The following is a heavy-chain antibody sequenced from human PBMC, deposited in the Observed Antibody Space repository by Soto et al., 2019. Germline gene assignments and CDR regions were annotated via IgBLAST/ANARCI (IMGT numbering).Heavy chain of an antibody. J-gene: IGHJ6*02. D-gene: IGHD6-13*01. V-gene: IGHV1-69*01. CDR3: ARDPHRQQLASYYYYYGMDV. CDR1: GGTFSSYA. CDR2: IIPIFGTA. Sequence: SVKVSCKASGGTFSSYAISWVRQAPGQGLEWMGGIIPIFGTANYAQKFQGRVTITADESTSTAYMELSSLRSEDTAVYYCARDPHRQQLASYYYYYGMDVWGQGTTVTVSS.